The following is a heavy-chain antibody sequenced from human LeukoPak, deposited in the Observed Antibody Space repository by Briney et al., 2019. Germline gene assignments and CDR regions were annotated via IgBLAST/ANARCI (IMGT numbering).Heavy chain of an antibody. CDR2: IYSGGST. J-gene: IGHJ4*02. CDR3: ARGTVTMVDY. Sequence: QAGGSLRLSCAASGFTVSSNYMSWVRQAPGRGLEWVSVIYSGGSTYYADSVKGRFTISRDNSKNTLFLQMNSLRAGDTAVYYRARGTVTMVDYWGQGTLVTVSS. CDR1: GFTVSSNY. D-gene: IGHD3-10*01. V-gene: IGHV3-66*01.